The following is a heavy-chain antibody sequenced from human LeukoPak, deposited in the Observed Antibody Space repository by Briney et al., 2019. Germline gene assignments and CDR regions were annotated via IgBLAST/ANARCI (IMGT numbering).Heavy chain of an antibody. J-gene: IGHJ5*02. CDR1: GGSIGSFY. Sequence: PSETLSLTCTVSGGSIGSFYWSWIRQPPGKGLEWIGEINHSGSTNYNPSLKSRVTISVDTSKNQFSLKLSSVTAADTAVYYCARGPHSTIFGVVIAPRYWFDPWGQGTLVTVSS. CDR2: INHSGST. D-gene: IGHD3-3*01. CDR3: ARGPHSTIFGVVIAPRYWFDP. V-gene: IGHV4-34*01.